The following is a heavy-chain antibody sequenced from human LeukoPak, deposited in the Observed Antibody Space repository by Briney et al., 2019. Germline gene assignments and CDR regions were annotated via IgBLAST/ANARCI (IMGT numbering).Heavy chain of an antibody. CDR2: INHSGST. J-gene: IGHJ4*02. CDR3: ASTVRYYYDTQKAWYNY. V-gene: IGHV4-39*07. D-gene: IGHD3-22*01. CDR1: GGSISSGSYY. Sequence: PSQTLSLTCTVSGGSISSGSYYWSWIRQPPGKGLEWIGEINHSGSTNYNPSLKSRVTISVDTSKNQFSLKLSSVTAADTAVYYCASTVRYYYDTQKAWYNYWGREPWSPSPQ.